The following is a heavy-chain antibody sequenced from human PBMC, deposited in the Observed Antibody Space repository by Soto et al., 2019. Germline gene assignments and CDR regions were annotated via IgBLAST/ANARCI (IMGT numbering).Heavy chain of an antibody. CDR2: ISYDGSNK. Sequence: PGGSLRLSCAASGFTFSSYAMHWVRQAPGKGLEWVAVISYDGSNKYYADSVKGRFTISRDNSKNTLYLQMNSLRAEDTAVYYCARAACWYSSGCFMYYFDYWGQGTLVTVSS. V-gene: IGHV3-30-3*01. D-gene: IGHD6-19*01. J-gene: IGHJ4*02. CDR1: GFTFSSYA. CDR3: ARAACWYSSGCFMYYFDY.